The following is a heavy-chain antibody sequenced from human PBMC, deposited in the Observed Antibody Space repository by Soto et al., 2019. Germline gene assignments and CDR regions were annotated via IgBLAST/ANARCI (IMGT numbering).Heavy chain of an antibody. V-gene: IGHV3-7*03. CDR2: IKQDGSEK. J-gene: IGHJ4*02. CDR1: GFTFSSYW. CDR3: ARPLGRDGYNYFDY. Sequence: GGSLRLSCAASGFTFSSYWMSWVRQAPGKGLEWVANIKQDGSEKYYVDSVKGRFTISGDNAKNPLYLQMNSLRAEDTAVYYCARPLGRDGYNYFDYWGQGTLVTVSS. D-gene: IGHD5-12*01.